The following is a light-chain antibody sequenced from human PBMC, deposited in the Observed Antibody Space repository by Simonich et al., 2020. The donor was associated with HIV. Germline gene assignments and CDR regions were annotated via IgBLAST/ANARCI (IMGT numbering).Light chain of an antibody. CDR2: WAS. J-gene: IGKJ1*01. V-gene: IGKV4-1*01. CDR3: QQYYSNPLA. Sequence: DILMTQSPDSLAVSLGERATINCKSSQSVLFSSNNKNYLAWYQQKTGPPPKLLIYWASTRESGVPDRFSGSGSGTDFTLTISSLQAEDVAVYYCQQYYSNPLAFGQGTKVEIK. CDR1: QSVLFSSNNKNY.